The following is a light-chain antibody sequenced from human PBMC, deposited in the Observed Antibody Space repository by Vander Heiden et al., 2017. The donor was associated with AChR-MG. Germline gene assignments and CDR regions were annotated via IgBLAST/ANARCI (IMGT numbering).Light chain of an antibody. CDR2: TNN. J-gene: IGLJ2*01. Sequence: QSVLPPPPSASGAPGQRVTISCSGSSSNIGSNTVNWHQQLPGTAPRRLMFTNNQRPSGVPDRFSGSKSGTSASLAISGLQSEDEGDYYCSTWDDRLNGVVFGGGTKLTVL. CDR1: SSNIGSNT. CDR3: STWDDRLNGVV. V-gene: IGLV1-44*01.